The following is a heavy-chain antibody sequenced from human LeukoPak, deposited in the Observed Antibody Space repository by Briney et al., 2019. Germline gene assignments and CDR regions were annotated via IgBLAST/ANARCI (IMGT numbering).Heavy chain of an antibody. CDR3: AISGGYWAWAH. J-gene: IGHJ4*02. CDR1: GFTFSSYA. D-gene: IGHD1-26*01. Sequence: GGSLRLSGAASGFTFSSYAMSWVRQAPGKGLEWVSGISGNGGSTYYAASVKGRFTISRDNSKNTLYLQMNSLRAEDPAVYYCAISGGYWAWAHWGQGTLVTVSS. V-gene: IGHV3-23*01. CDR2: ISGNGGST.